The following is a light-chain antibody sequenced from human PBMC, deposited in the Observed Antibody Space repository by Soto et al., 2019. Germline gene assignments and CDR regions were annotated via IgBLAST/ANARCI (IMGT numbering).Light chain of an antibody. CDR2: DAS. CDR1: QTISGW. Sequence: DIQMTQSPSTLSASVGDTVTITCRASQTISGWLAWYQQRPGKAPNLLIFDASTLERGGPSRFSGSGSGTTFTLTISSLQSDDFATYYCQQLNSYPITFGQGTRLEIK. CDR3: QQLNSYPIT. V-gene: IGKV1-5*01. J-gene: IGKJ5*01.